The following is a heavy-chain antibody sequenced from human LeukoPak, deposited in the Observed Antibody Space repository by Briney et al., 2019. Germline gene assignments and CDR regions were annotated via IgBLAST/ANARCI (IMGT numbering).Heavy chain of an antibody. CDR2: ISSNGGST. D-gene: IGHD6-19*01. V-gene: IGHV3-64*01. CDR3: ARDGSGWAFDY. J-gene: IGHJ4*02. CDR1: GFTLRSYA. Sequence: PGGSLRLSCAASGFTLRSYAMHWVRQAPGKGLEYASAISSNGGSTYYANSVKGRFTISRDNSKNTLYLQMGSLRAEDMAVYYCARDGSGWAFDYWGQGTLVTVSS.